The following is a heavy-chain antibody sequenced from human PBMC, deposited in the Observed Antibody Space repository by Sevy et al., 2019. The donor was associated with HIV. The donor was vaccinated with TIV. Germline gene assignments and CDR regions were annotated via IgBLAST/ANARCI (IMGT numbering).Heavy chain of an antibody. J-gene: IGHJ5*02. D-gene: IGHD3-9*01. CDR3: AKDRPSDWAPAPDHVDNWFDP. Sequence: GGSLRLSCAASGFTFNRYAMTWLRQAPGKGLEWVSTMSCDGGDTYYADSVKDRFTISRDNSRNTLYLQMNGLRVEDTAVYYCAKDRPSDWAPAPDHVDNWFDPWGQGNLVTVSS. V-gene: IGHV3-23*01. CDR2: MSCDGGDT. CDR1: GFTFNRYA.